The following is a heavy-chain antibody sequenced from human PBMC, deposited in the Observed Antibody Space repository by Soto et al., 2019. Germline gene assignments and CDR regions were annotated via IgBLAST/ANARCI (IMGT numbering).Heavy chain of an antibody. CDR1: GFTFSSYW. J-gene: IGHJ4*02. D-gene: IGHD2-15*01. Sequence: GGSLRLSCAASGFTFSSYWMSWVRQAPGKGLEWVANIKQDGSEKYYVDSVKGRFTISRDNAKNSLYLQMNSLRAEDTAVYYCARGPGWGYCSGGSCPESFYYFDYWGQGTLVTVSS. CDR3: ARGPGWGYCSGGSCPESFYYFDY. V-gene: IGHV3-7*01. CDR2: IKQDGSEK.